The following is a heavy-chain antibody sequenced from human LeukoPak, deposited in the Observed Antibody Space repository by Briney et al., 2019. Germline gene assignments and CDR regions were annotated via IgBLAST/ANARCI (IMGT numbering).Heavy chain of an antibody. CDR1: GGSFSGYY. V-gene: IGHV4-34*01. CDR3: ARRRTYSYGTLAPYYYYYMDV. Sequence: SETLSLTCAVYGGSFSGYYWSWIRRPPGKGLEWIGEINHSGSTNYNPSLKSRVTISVDTSKNQFSLKLSSVTAADTAVYYCARRRTYSYGTLAPYYYYYMDVWGKGTTVTVSS. D-gene: IGHD5-18*01. J-gene: IGHJ6*03. CDR2: INHSGST.